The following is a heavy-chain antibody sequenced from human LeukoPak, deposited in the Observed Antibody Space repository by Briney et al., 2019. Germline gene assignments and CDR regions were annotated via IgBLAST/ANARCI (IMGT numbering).Heavy chain of an antibody. J-gene: IGHJ4*02. Sequence: SETLSLTCTVSGGSVSSFFWSWIRQPAGKGLEWIGRIHPSGSSNYNPSLKSRVTMSVDTSKNQFSLKLTSVTAADTAVYYCARVESGGGWRSLDYWGQGTLVTVSS. V-gene: IGHV4-4*07. CDR1: GGSVSSFF. D-gene: IGHD2-15*01. CDR2: IHPSGSS. CDR3: ARVESGGGWRSLDY.